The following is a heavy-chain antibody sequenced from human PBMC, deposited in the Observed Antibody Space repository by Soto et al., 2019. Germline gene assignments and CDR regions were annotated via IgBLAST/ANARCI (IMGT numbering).Heavy chain of an antibody. V-gene: IGHV3-23*01. Sequence: GGSLRLSCAASGFTFSSNAMSWVRQAPGKGLEWVSAITGSGGNTYYADSVKGRFTISRDNSRNTLYLQMNSLRAEDTAVYYCAKLLRDGLRIFDDWGQGSLVTVSS. CDR1: GFTFSSNA. J-gene: IGHJ4*02. CDR3: AKLLRDGLRIFDD. CDR2: ITGSGGNT. D-gene: IGHD4-17*01.